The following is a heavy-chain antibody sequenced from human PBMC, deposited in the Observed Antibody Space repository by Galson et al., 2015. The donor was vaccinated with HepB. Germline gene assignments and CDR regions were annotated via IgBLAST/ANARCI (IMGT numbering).Heavy chain of an antibody. CDR3: ARDVIGRW. V-gene: IGHV3-30*02. CDR1: GFTFSSSG. CDR2: IRNDGNTE. Sequence: SLRLSCATSGFTFSSSGMHWVRQAPGKGLEWVSFIRNDGNTEYYADSVKGRFTISRDNAKNSLYLQMNSLRAEDTAVYYCARDVIGRWWGQGTLVTVSS. J-gene: IGHJ1*01. D-gene: IGHD2/OR15-2a*01.